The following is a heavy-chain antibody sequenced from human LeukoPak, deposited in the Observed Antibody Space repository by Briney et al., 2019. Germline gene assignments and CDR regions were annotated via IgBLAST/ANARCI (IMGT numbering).Heavy chain of an antibody. D-gene: IGHD1-26*01. J-gene: IGHJ4*02. CDR2: IYYSGST. CDR1: RGSISSSSYY. CDR3: ARDGSGSYLSY. V-gene: IGHV4-39*07. Sequence: SETLSLTCTVSRGSISSSSYYWGWIRQPPGKGLERIGSIYYSGSTYYNPSLKSRVTISADTSKNQFSLKLSSVTAADTAVYYCARDGSGSYLSYWGQGTLVTVSS.